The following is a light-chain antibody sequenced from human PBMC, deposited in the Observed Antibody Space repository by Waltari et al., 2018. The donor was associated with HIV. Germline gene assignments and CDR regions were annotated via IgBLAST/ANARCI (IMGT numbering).Light chain of an antibody. J-gene: IGKJ1*01. CDR3: QQRSNWPRT. CDR1: VSNY. CDR2: DAS. Sequence: VSNYLAWYQQKPGQAPRLLIYDASNRDTGIPARFSGSGSGTDFTLTISSLEPEDFAVYCCQQRSNWPRTFGQGTKVEIK. V-gene: IGKV3-11*01.